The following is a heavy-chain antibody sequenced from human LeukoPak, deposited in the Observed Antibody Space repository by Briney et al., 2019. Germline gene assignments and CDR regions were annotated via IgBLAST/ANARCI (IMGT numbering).Heavy chain of an antibody. D-gene: IGHD2-2*01. V-gene: IGHV3-30*02. CDR2: IRYEGSNK. Sequence: GGSLRLSCAASGFTFSSYGMHWVRQAPGKGLEWVAFIRYEGSNKYYADSVKGRFTISRDNSKNTLYLQMNSLRAEDTAVYYCAKDLSFTWGQGTLVTVSS. CDR1: GFTFSSYG. J-gene: IGHJ5*02. CDR3: AKDLSFT.